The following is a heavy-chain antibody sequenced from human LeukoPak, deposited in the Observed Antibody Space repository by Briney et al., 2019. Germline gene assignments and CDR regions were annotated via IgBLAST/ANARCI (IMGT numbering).Heavy chain of an antibody. CDR2: INSDGSST. CDR3: ASGMVRGDGMDV. D-gene: IGHD3-10*01. V-gene: IGHV3-74*01. Sequence: EGSLRLSCAASGFTFSSYWMHWVRQAPGKGLVWVSRINSDGSSTSYADSVKGRFTISRDNAKNTLYLQMNSLRAEDTAVYYCASGMVRGDGMDVWGQGTTVTVSS. CDR1: GFTFSSYW. J-gene: IGHJ6*02.